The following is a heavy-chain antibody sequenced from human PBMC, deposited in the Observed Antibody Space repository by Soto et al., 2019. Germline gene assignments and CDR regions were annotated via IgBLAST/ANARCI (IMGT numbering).Heavy chain of an antibody. J-gene: IGHJ5*02. Sequence: QVQLVQSGAEVKKPGSSVKVSCKASGGTFSSYAISWVRQAPGQGLEWMGGIIPIFGTANYAQKFQGRVTITADESTSTAYMELSSLRPEDTAVYYCARKDSSGWTVGDGNWFDPWGQGTLVTVSS. CDR1: GGTFSSYA. CDR2: IIPIFGTA. D-gene: IGHD6-19*01. CDR3: ARKDSSGWTVGDGNWFDP. V-gene: IGHV1-69*01.